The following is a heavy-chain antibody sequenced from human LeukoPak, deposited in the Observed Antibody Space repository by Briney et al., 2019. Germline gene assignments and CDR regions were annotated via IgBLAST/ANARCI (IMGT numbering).Heavy chain of an antibody. D-gene: IGHD3-9*01. J-gene: IGHJ6*02. CDR1: GFTFSSYA. CDR3: ARGRYFDWLQPRGMDV. Sequence: GGSLRLSCAASGFTFSSYAMHWVRQAPGKGLEWVAVISYDGSNKYYADSVKGRFTISKDNSKNTLYLQMNSLRAEDTAVYYCARGRYFDWLQPRGMDVWGQGTTVTVSS. CDR2: ISYDGSNK. V-gene: IGHV3-30*04.